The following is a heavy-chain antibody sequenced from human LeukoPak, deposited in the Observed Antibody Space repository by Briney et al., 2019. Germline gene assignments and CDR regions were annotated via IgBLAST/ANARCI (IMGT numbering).Heavy chain of an antibody. CDR3: ARDGGGPGYFDL. CDR2: ISYDGSNK. D-gene: IGHD4-23*01. CDR1: GFTFSSYA. J-gene: IGHJ2*01. V-gene: IGHV3-30-3*01. Sequence: GRSLRLSCAASGFTFSSYAMHWVRQAPGKGLEWVAVISYDGSNKYYADSVKGRFTISRDNSKNTLYLQMNSLRSEDTAVYYCARDGGGPGYFDLWGRGTLVTVSS.